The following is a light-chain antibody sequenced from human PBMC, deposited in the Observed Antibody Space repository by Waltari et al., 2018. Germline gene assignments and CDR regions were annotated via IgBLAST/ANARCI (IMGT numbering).Light chain of an antibody. J-gene: IGLJ3*02. CDR1: SSDVGGYKY. V-gene: IGLV2-14*01. Sequence: QSALTQPASVSGSPGQSITISCTGTSSDVGGYKYVSWYQQQPGKVPKVIIYAVSNRPSGVSNRFSGSKSGNTASLTISGLQAEDEADYYCSSFTTSYTRLFGGGTKLTVL. CDR3: SSFTTSYTRL. CDR2: AVS.